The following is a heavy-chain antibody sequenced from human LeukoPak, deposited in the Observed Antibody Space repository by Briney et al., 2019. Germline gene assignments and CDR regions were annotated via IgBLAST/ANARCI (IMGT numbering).Heavy chain of an antibody. CDR1: GGSISSSNW. D-gene: IGHD6-13*01. CDR2: IYHSGST. J-gene: IGHJ2*01. CDR3: ANQVTGYSSQEFDL. V-gene: IGHV4-4*02. Sequence: SETLSLTCAVSGGSISSSNWWSWVRQPPGKGLEWIGEIYHSGSTNYNPSLKSRVTISVDKSKNQFSLKLSSVTAADTAVYYCANQVTGYSSQEFDLWGRGTLVTVSS.